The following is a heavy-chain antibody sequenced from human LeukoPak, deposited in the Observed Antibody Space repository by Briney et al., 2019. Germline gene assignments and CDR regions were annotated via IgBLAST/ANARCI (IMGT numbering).Heavy chain of an antibody. CDR2: INRDGSST. D-gene: IGHD2-2*01. CDR1: GIIFSNYW. J-gene: IGHJ6*03. CDR3: AKDFTSFDYYYYYMDV. Sequence: PGGSLRLSCAASGIIFSNYWMHWVRQAPGKGLVWVSRINRDGSSTSYADSVKGRFTISRDNAKNTLYLQMNSLRAEDTAVYYCAKDFTSFDYYYYYMDVWGKGTTVTVSS. V-gene: IGHV3-74*01.